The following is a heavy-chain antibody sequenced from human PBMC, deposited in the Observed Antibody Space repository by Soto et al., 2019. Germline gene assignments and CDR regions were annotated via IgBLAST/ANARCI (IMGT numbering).Heavy chain of an antibody. CDR3: TRDHYGRGFSSGAFDS. CDR1: GFTFCYYS. Sequence: SLILSCSPSGFTFCYYSMNWFRQAPGKGLEWVGFIKSKAFGGTPEYAASVKGRFTISRDDSMSIAYLQMNSLKTDDTAVYYCTRDHYGRGFSSGAFDSWGQGTPVTVSS. CDR2: IKSKAFGGTP. J-gene: IGHJ4*02. D-gene: IGHD5-18*01. V-gene: IGHV3-49*03.